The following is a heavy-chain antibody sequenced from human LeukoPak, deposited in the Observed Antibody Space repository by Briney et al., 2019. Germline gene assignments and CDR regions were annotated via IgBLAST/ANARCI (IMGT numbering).Heavy chain of an antibody. Sequence: SETLSLTCAVYGGSFSGYYWSWIRQPPGKGLEWIGEISHRGSTSYNPSLKSRVSISVDRSKNQFSLKLSSVTAADTALYYCARYSGSHYAFDIWGQGTMVTVSS. CDR1: GGSFSGYY. CDR2: ISHRGST. CDR3: ARYSGSHYAFDI. J-gene: IGHJ3*02. D-gene: IGHD1-26*01. V-gene: IGHV4-34*01.